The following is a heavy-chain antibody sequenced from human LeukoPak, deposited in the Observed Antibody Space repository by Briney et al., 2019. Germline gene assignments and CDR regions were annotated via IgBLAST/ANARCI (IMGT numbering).Heavy chain of an antibody. J-gene: IGHJ4*02. CDR3: ARERSDSSSWYVFDY. Sequence: GRSLRLSCAASGFTFSSYGMHWVRQAPGKGLEWVASISYDGNNKYYADSVKGRFTISRDDSKNPLYLQMNSLRAEDTAVLYCARERSDSSSWYVFDYWGQGTLVTVSS. V-gene: IGHV3-30*03. D-gene: IGHD6-13*01. CDR1: GFTFSSYG. CDR2: ISYDGNNK.